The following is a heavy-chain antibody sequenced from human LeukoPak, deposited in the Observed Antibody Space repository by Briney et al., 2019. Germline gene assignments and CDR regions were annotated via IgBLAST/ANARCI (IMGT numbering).Heavy chain of an antibody. Sequence: SETLSLTCTVSGGSISSSSYYWGWIRQPPGKGLEWIGSIYYSGSTYYNPSLKSRVTISVDTSKNQFSLKLSSVTAADTAVYYCARHSLRAEAGTVADYWGQGTLVTVSS. D-gene: IGHD6-13*01. CDR2: IYYSGST. J-gene: IGHJ4*02. V-gene: IGHV4-39*01. CDR3: ARHSLRAEAGTVADY. CDR1: GGSISSSSYY.